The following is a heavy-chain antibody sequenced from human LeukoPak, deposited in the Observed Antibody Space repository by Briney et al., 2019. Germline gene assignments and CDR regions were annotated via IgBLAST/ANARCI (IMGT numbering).Heavy chain of an antibody. Sequence: PSETLSLTCTVSGGSIRSSYYYWGWIRQPPGKGLEWIGSIYDSGSTYYNPSLKSRVTISVDTSKNQFSLKLNSVTAADTAVYYCATVPTTVYYYWYFDLWGRGTLVTVSS. J-gene: IGHJ2*01. CDR2: IYDSGST. CDR3: ATVPTTVYYYWYFDL. CDR1: GGSIRSSYYY. D-gene: IGHD4-11*01. V-gene: IGHV4-39*01.